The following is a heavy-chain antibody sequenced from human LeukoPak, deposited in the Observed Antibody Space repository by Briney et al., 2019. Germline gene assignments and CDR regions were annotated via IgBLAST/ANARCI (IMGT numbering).Heavy chain of an antibody. Sequence: SETLSLTCTVSGDFISSSSYYWAWIRQSPGKGLEWLGSVYHSGSTYYNPSLKSRVTVSVGTSKNQFSLKVFYVTAADTAVYYCGRHQPQVDPIDHWGQGILVTVSS. CDR3: GRHQPQVDPIDH. CDR1: GDFISSSSYY. CDR2: VYHSGST. D-gene: IGHD5-12*01. J-gene: IGHJ4*02. V-gene: IGHV4-39*01.